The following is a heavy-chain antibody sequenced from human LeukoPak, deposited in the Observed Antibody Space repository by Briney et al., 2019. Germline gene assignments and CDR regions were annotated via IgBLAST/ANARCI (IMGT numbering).Heavy chain of an antibody. D-gene: IGHD1-14*01. CDR3: AGLIRPGWFDP. CDR2: IYYSGIT. J-gene: IGHJ5*02. CDR1: GASISSSTDY. V-gene: IGHV4-39*01. Sequence: PSETLSLTCTVSGASISSSTDYWGWLRQPPGKGLEWIANIYYSGITYYNPSLKSRVTISVDTSKHQFSLKLSSVTAADTAVYYCAGLIRPGWFDPWGQGTLVTVSS.